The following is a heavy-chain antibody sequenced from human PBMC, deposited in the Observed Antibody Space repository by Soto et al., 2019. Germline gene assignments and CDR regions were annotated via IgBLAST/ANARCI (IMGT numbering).Heavy chain of an antibody. J-gene: IGHJ5*02. CDR1: GGSISSSSYY. Sequence: QLQLQESGPGLVKPSETLSLTCTVSGGSISSSSYYWGWIRQPPGKGLEWIGSIYYSGSTYYNPSPKSRVTISVDTSKNQFSLKLSSVTAPDTAVYYCARLAVAGSSRFDPWGQGTLVTVSS. D-gene: IGHD6-19*01. CDR2: IYYSGST. V-gene: IGHV4-39*01. CDR3: ARLAVAGSSRFDP.